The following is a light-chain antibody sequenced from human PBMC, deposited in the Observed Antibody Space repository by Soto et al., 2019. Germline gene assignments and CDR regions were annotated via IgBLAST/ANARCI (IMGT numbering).Light chain of an antibody. CDR3: QQYGSSPWT. J-gene: IGKJ1*01. CDR1: QSVSSSY. V-gene: IGKV3-20*01. CDR2: GAS. Sequence: EIVLTQSPGTLSLSPGERATLSCRASQSVSSSYLAWYQQKPGQAPRLLIYGASNRATGIPDRFSGSGSGTDFTLTINRLEPEDFAVYYCQQYGSSPWTFGQGTKVDI.